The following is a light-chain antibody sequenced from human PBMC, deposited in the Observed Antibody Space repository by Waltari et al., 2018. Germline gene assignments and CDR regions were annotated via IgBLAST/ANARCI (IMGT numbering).Light chain of an antibody. CDR3: QQADSFPIT. Sequence: DIQMTQSPSSVSASVGDRVTITCRASQGISSWLAWYQHKPGKVPKLLITAASSLQSGVPSRFSGSGSGTDFTLIISSLQPEDFATYYCQQADSFPITFGRGHDWRLN. V-gene: IGKV1D-12*01. CDR2: AAS. CDR1: QGISSW. J-gene: IGKJ5*01.